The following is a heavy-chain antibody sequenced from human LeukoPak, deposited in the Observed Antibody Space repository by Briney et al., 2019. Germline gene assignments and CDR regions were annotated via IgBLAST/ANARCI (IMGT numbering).Heavy chain of an antibody. V-gene: IGHV3-21*01. CDR3: ARDADNYSGSGSFYH. CDR1: GFTFSSYS. Sequence: SGGSLRLSCAASGFTFSSYSLNWVRQAPGKGLEWVSSISSRSSYIYYADSVKGRFTISRDNAKNSLYLQMNGLRAEDTAVYYCARDADNYSGSGSFYHWGQGTLVTVSS. D-gene: IGHD3-10*01. CDR2: ISSRSSYI. J-gene: IGHJ4*02.